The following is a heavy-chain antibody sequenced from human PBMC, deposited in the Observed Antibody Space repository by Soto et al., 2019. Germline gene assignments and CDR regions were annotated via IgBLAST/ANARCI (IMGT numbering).Heavy chain of an antibody. CDR1: GGSMCSGDYS. D-gene: IGHD3-22*01. CDR2: IYYGGST. V-gene: IGHV4-30-2*01. Sequence: PSETLTLTCAVSGGSMCSGDYSWNWIRQPPGKGLEWIGYIYYGGSTYNNPSLQSRVTMSLDRSRNQFSLKLNSVTAADTAVYYCARVRREYDNSGPVDYWGQGTLVTVSS. J-gene: IGHJ4*02. CDR3: ARVRREYDNSGPVDY.